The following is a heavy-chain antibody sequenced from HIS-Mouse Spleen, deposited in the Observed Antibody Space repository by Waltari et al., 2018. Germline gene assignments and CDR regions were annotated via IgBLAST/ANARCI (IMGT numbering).Heavy chain of an antibody. CDR1: GYSISSGYY. D-gene: IGHD5-18*01. CDR2: IYHSGST. V-gene: IGHV4-38-2*02. CDR3: ARDSRGYSYGPDY. J-gene: IGHJ4*02. Sequence: QVQLQESGPGLVKPSETLSLTCTVSGYSISSGYYSGWIRQPPGQGLEWIGSIYHSGSTYYNPSLKSRVTISVDTSKNQFSLKLSSVTAADTAVYYCARDSRGYSYGPDYWGQGTLVTVSS.